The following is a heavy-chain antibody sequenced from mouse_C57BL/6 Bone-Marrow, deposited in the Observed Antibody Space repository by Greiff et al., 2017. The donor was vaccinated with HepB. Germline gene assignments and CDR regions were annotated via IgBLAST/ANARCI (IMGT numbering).Heavy chain of an antibody. J-gene: IGHJ1*03. CDR1: GYTFTSYW. CDR2: INPSSGYT. V-gene: IGHV1-7*01. D-gene: IGHD1-1*01. CDR3: AVITTVVAPDV. Sequence: QVQLQQSGAELAKPGASVKLSCKASGYTFTSYWMHWVKQRPGQGLEWIGYINPSSGYTKYNQKFKDKATLTADKSSSTAYMQLSSLTYEDSAVYCCAVITTVVAPDVWGTGTTVTVSS.